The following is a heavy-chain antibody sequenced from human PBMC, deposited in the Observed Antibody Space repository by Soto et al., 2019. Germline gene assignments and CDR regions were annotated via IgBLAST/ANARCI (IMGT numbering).Heavy chain of an antibody. D-gene: IGHD6-13*01. CDR2: IIPILGIA. Sequence: SVKVSCKASGGTFSSYTISWVRQAPGQGPEWMGRIIPILGIANYAQKFQGRVTITADKSTSTAYMELSSLRSEDTAVYYCAMTNSSSWYVYYYYGMDVWGQGTTVTVSS. J-gene: IGHJ6*02. V-gene: IGHV1-69*02. CDR1: GGTFSSYT. CDR3: AMTNSSSWYVYYYYGMDV.